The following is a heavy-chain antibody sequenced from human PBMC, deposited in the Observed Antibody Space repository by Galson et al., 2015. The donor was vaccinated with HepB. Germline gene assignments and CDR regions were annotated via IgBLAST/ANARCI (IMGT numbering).Heavy chain of an antibody. CDR1: GFTFSSYA. CDR2: ISYDGSNK. D-gene: IGHD6-19*01. Sequence: SLILSCAASGFTFSSYAMHWVRQAPGKGLEWVAVISYDGSNKYYADSVKGRFTISRDNSKNTLYLQMNSLRAEDTAVYYCARDRAGVAGPAVPDYWGQGTLVTVSS. CDR3: ARDRAGVAGPAVPDY. J-gene: IGHJ4*02. V-gene: IGHV3-30-3*01.